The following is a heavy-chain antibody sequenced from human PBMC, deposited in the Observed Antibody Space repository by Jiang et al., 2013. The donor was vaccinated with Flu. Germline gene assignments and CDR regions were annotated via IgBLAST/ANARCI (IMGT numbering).Heavy chain of an antibody. D-gene: IGHD5-12*01. J-gene: IGHJ6*02. CDR3: ARDNGWLRYYYYYGMDV. CDR2: IYYSGST. CDR1: SISSSSYY. V-gene: IGHV4-39*07. Sequence: SISSSSYYWGWIRQPPRKGLEWIGSIYYSGSTYYNPSLKSRVTISVDTSKNQFSLKLSSVTAADTAVYYCARDNGWLRYYYYYGMDVWGQGTTVTVSS.